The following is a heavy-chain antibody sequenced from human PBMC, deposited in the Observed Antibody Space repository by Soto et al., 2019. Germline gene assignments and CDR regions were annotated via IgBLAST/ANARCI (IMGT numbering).Heavy chain of an antibody. Sequence: GASVKVSCKASGGTFSSYTISWVRQAPGQGLEWMGRIIPILGIANYAQKFQGRVTITADKSTSTAYMELSSLRSEDTAVYYCARWAAYCSSTSCYDAYGGQGPRVTVS. CDR2: IIPILGIA. CDR3: ARWAAYCSSTSCYDAY. J-gene: IGHJ4*02. D-gene: IGHD2-2*01. CDR1: GGTFSSYT. V-gene: IGHV1-69*02.